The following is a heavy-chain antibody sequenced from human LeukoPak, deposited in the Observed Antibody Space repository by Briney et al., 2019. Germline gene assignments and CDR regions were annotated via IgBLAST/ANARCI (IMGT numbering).Heavy chain of an antibody. CDR1: GYTFTGYY. CDR2: INPNSGGT. CDR3: ARALVVAAAFDI. J-gene: IGHJ3*02. Sequence: GASVKVSCKASGYTFTGYYMHWVRQTPGQGLEWMGWINPNSGGTNYAQKFQGRVTMTRDTSISTAYMELSRLRSDDTAVYYCARALVVAAAFDIWGQGTMVTVSS. D-gene: IGHD5-12*01. V-gene: IGHV1-2*02.